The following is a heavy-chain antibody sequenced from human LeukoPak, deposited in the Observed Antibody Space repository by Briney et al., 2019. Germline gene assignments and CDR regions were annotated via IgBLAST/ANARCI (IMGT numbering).Heavy chain of an antibody. CDR3: ATGEPYYYYGMDV. CDR2: IYSGGST. J-gene: IGHJ6*02. V-gene: IGHV3-66*02. Sequence: GGSLRLSCAASGFTVSSNYMSWVRQAPGKGLEWVSVIYSGGSTYYADSVTGRFTISRDNSKNTLYLQMNSLRAEDTAVYYCATGEPYYYYGMDVWGQGTTVTVSS. CDR1: GFTVSSNY.